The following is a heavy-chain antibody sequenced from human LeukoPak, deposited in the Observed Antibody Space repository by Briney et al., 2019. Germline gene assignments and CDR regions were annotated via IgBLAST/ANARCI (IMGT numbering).Heavy chain of an antibody. CDR3: ARDLGSSYSSGIDY. V-gene: IGHV3-21*01. J-gene: IGHJ4*02. D-gene: IGHD2-15*01. CDR2: ISSSSSYI. CDR1: GFTFSSYS. Sequence: PGGSLRLSCAASGFTFSSYSRNWVRQAPGKGLEWVSSISSSSSYIYYADPVNGRFTISRDNAKNSLYLQMNSLRAEDTAVYYCARDLGSSYSSGIDYWGQGTLVTVSS.